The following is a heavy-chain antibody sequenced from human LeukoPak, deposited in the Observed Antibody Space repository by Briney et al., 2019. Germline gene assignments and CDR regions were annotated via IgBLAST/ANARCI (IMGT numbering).Heavy chain of an antibody. J-gene: IGHJ5*02. CDR2: IYYSGST. CDR3: ARSSEPGIAAGGWFDP. D-gene: IGHD6-25*01. CDR1: ACSISNYY. V-gene: IGHV4-59*01. Sequence: SETLSLTCAVSACSISNYYWSWIRQPPGKGLEWVGYIYYSGSTNYNPSLKSRVTISVNTSKNQFSLKLSSVTAADTAVYYCARSSEPGIAAGGWFDPWGQGTLVTVSS.